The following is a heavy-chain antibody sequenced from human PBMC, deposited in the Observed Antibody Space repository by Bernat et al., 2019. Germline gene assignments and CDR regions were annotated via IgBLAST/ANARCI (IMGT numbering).Heavy chain of an antibody. Sequence: VQLQQWGAGLLKPSETLSLTCAVYGGSFSGYYWSWIRQPPGKGLEWVSAISGSGGSTYYADSVKGRFTISRDNSKNTLYLQMNSLRAEDTAVYYCAKVRSQWLVNSWRRAAFDIWGQGTMVTVSS. CDR1: GGSFSGYY. D-gene: IGHD6-19*01. V-gene: IGHV3-23*01. J-gene: IGHJ3*02. CDR3: AKVRSQWLVNSWRRAAFDI. CDR2: ISGSGGST.